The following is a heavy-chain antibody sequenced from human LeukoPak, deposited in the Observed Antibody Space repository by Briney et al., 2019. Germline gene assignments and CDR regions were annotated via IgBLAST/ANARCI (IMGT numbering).Heavy chain of an antibody. V-gene: IGHV7-4-1*02. CDR3: ARVFVDTAMEYFDY. CDR2: INTNTGNP. D-gene: IGHD5-18*01. CDR1: GYTFTSYD. J-gene: IGHJ4*02. Sequence: ASVKVSWKASGYTFTSYDINWVRQAPGQGLEWMGWINTNTGNPTYAQGFTGRFVFSLDTSVSTAYLQISSLKAEDTAVYYCARVFVDTAMEYFDYWGQGTLVTVSS.